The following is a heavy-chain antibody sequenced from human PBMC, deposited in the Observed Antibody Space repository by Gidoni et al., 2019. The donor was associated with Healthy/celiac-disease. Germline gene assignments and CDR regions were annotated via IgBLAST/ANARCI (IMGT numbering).Heavy chain of an antibody. Sequence: QVQLQQWGAGLLKPSETLSLTCAVYGGSFSGYYWSWFRQPPGKGLEWIGEINHNGSTNYNPSLKSRVTISVDTSKNQFFLKLSSVTAADTAVYYCARGRGYSYGFSRPLYYYYGMDVWGQGTTVTVSS. CDR1: GGSFSGYY. J-gene: IGHJ6*02. D-gene: IGHD5-18*01. CDR2: INHNGST. CDR3: ARGRGYSYGFSRPLYYYYGMDV. V-gene: IGHV4-34*01.